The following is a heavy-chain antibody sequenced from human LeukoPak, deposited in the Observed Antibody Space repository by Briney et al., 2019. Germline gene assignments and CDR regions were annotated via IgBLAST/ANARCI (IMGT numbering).Heavy chain of an antibody. CDR3: ARRLTQYDCFDP. Sequence: SQTLSLTCAISGDSASSNSVTWNWIRQSPSRGLEWLGRTYYRSTWYNDYAVSVRGRITVNPDTSKNQFSLHLNSVTPEDTAVYYCARRLTQYDCFDPWGQGILVTVSS. CDR1: GDSASSNSVT. CDR2: TYYRSTWYN. J-gene: IGHJ5*02. V-gene: IGHV6-1*01. D-gene: IGHD2-2*01.